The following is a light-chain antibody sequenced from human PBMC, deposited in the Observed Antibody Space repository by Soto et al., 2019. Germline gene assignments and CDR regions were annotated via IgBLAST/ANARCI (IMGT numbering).Light chain of an antibody. Sequence: DIRMTQSPSTLSASVGDRVTITCRASQSINNWLAWYQQKPGKAPKLLIYDASSLESGVPSRFSGSASGTEFTLTISSLQPDDFATYYCQHYETHPITFGQGTRLEIK. CDR3: QHYETHPIT. CDR2: DAS. V-gene: IGKV1-5*01. J-gene: IGKJ5*01. CDR1: QSINNW.